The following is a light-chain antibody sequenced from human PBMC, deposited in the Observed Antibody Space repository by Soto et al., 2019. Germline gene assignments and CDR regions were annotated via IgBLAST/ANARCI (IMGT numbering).Light chain of an antibody. CDR2: EVR. Sequence: QAVVTQPASVSGSPGQSITISCTGTSSDVGGHNYVSWYQQHPGKAPKLLIYEVRVRPSGVSIRFSGSKSANTASLTISGLQADDEADYYCSSYTTTSTLRVFGGGTKVTVL. CDR3: SSYTTTSTLRV. J-gene: IGLJ3*02. V-gene: IGLV2-14*01. CDR1: SSDVGGHNY.